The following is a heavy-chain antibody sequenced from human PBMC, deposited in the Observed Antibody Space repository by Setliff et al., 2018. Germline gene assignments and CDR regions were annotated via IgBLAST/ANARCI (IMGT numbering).Heavy chain of an antibody. CDR3: ARRRYYYDSSGYRWGGFYFDY. CDR1: GYTFTGYY. J-gene: IGHJ4*02. V-gene: IGHV1-2*04. Sequence: AASVKVSCKASGYTFTGYYMHWVRQAPGQGLDWMGWINPNSGGTNYAQKFQGWVTMTRDTSISTAYMELSRLRSDDTAVYYCARRRYYYDSSGYRWGGFYFDYWGQGTLVTVSS. CDR2: INPNSGGT. D-gene: IGHD3-22*01.